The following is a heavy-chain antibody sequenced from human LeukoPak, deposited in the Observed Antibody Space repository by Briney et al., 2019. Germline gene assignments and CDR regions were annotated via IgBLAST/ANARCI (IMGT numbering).Heavy chain of an antibody. D-gene: IGHD4-23*01. CDR2: IYTSGST. CDR3: ARVGHYGGNSGYFDY. Sequence: SETLSLTCTVSGGSISSYYWSWIRQPAGRGLEWIERIYTSGSTNYNPSLKSRVTMSVDTSKNQFSLKLSSVTAADTAVYYCARVGHYGGNSGYFDYWGQGILVTVSS. V-gene: IGHV4-4*07. J-gene: IGHJ4*02. CDR1: GGSISSYY.